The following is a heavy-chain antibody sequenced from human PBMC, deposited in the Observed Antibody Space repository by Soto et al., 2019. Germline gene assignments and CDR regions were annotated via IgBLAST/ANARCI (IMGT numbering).Heavy chain of an antibody. D-gene: IGHD5-18*01. J-gene: IGHJ5*01. CDR1: GGSISSGGYY. CDR3: ARVGGGYSYSNWFDS. CDR2: ISYSGTT. V-gene: IGHV4-31*03. Sequence: SETLSLTCTVSGGSISSGGYYWSWIRQRPGKGLEWIGFISYSGTTYYNPSLRSRVSISEDTSKNQFSLRLSSVTAADTAVYYCARVGGGYSYSNWFDSWGQGTLVTVSS.